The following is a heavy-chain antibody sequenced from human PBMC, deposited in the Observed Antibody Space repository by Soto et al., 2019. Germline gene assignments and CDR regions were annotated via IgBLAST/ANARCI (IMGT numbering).Heavy chain of an antibody. CDR3: AHAYGGRSLY. CDR2: IYWDDSK. CDR1: GFSLTTDRVG. V-gene: IGHV2-5*02. J-gene: IGHJ4*02. Sequence: QITLKESGPTLVQPTQTLTLTCTFSGFSLTTDRVGVGWIRQPPGEALEWLAVIYWDDSKTYRPSLESTLTITQDPTKTQLALTMTNMDSLDTATYYCAHAYGGRSLYWGQGTLVTVSS. D-gene: IGHD1-26*01.